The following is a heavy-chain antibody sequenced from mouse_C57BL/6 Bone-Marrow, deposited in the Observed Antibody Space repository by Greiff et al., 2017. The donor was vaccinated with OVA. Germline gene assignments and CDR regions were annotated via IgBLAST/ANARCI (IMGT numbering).Heavy chain of an antibody. D-gene: IGHD1-1*01. CDR3: ARERAYYYGSSLDY. V-gene: IGHV5-4*01. J-gene: IGHJ2*01. Sequence: VQLKESGGGLVKPGGSLKLSCAASGFTFSSYAMSWVRQTPEKRLEWVATISDGGSYTYYPDNVKGRFTISRDNAKNNLYLQMSHLKSEDTAMYYCARERAYYYGSSLDYWGQGTTLTVSS. CDR1: GFTFSSYA. CDR2: ISDGGSYT.